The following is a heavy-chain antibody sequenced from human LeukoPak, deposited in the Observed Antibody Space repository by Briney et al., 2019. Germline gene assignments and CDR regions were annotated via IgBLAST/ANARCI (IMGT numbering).Heavy chain of an antibody. CDR1: GFTVSSNY. CDR2: IYSGGST. Sequence: GGSLRLSCAASGFTVSSNYMNWVRQAPGKGLEWVSVIYSGGSTYYADSVKGRFTISRDNSKNTLYLQMNSLRAEDTAVYYCARSGEAGTFDYWGQGTLVTVSS. CDR3: ARSGEAGTFDY. J-gene: IGHJ4*02. D-gene: IGHD6-13*01. V-gene: IGHV3-66*01.